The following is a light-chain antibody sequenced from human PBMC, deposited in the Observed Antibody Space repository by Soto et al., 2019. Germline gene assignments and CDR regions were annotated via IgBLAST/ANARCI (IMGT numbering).Light chain of an antibody. J-gene: IGKJ3*01. Sequence: DIQMTQSPSSLSASVGDRVTITCRASQSISNYINWYHQKPGRAPKLLIYAASTLQAGVPSRFSGSGSGTDFPLTISSLQPEDFATYFCQQSDSPLFTFGPGTKVDI. CDR3: QQSDSPLFT. CDR1: QSISNY. CDR2: AAS. V-gene: IGKV1-39*01.